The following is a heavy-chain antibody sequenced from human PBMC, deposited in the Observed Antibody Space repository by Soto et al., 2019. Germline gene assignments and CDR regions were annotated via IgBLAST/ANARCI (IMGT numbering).Heavy chain of an antibody. CDR3: ARELNY. Sequence: QVQLQESGPGLVKPSETLSLTCAVSGYSISSGYYWGWIRQPPGKGLEWIGSIYHSGSTYYNPSLTSRVTISVDTSKNQFSLKLSSVTAADTAVYYCARELNYWGQGTLVTVSS. CDR1: GYSISSGYY. CDR2: IYHSGST. J-gene: IGHJ4*02. V-gene: IGHV4-38-2*02.